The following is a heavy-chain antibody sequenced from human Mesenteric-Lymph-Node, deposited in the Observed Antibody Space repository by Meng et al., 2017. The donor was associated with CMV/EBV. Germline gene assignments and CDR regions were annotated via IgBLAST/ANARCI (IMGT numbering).Heavy chain of an antibody. CDR3: ARRNYDLLTGSFDY. J-gene: IGHJ4*02. D-gene: IGHD3-9*01. V-gene: IGHV1-69*01. CDR1: GDTATNDG. CDR2: IIPVFGTP. Sequence: KGSGDTATNDGISGGRQAPGQGPEWMGGIIPVFGTPNYAQKFKGRVTITADESTSTAYMELRSLRSEDTAVYYCARRNYDLLTGSFDYWGQGTLVTVSS.